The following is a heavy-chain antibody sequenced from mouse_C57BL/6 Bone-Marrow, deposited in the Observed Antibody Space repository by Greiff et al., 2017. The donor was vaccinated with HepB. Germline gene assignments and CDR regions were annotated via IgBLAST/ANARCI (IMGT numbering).Heavy chain of an antibody. CDR2: IHPNSGST. CDR1: GYTFTSYW. Sequence: QVQLQQPGAELVKPGASVKLSCKASGYTFTSYWMHWVKQRPGQGLEWIGMIHPNSGSTNYNEKFKSKATLTVDKSSSTAYMQLSSLTSEDSAVYYCARGCITTVVATDYAMDYWGQGTSVTVSS. V-gene: IGHV1-64*01. D-gene: IGHD1-1*01. J-gene: IGHJ4*01. CDR3: ARGCITTVVATDYAMDY.